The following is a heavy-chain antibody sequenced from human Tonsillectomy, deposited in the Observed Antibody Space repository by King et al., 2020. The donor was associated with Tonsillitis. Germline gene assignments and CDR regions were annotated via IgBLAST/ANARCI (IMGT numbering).Heavy chain of an antibody. CDR3: SSXXXALEXWIQXXN. Sequence: VQLQESGXGLVKPSQTLSLTCTVSGASISSSDYYWSWIRQPPGKGLEWIGHIFYSGNTYYHPSLKSRVTRLLDTSKNQISLKLSAVTAADTAVYYCSSXXXALEXWIQXXNWGPGTLVTVAS. CDR1: GASISSSDYY. J-gene: IGHJ4*01. CDR2: IFYSGNT. V-gene: IGHV4-30-4*01. D-gene: IGHD5-18*01.